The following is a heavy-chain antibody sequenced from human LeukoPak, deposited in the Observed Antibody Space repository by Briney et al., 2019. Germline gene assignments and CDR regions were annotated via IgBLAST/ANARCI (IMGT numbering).Heavy chain of an antibody. CDR2: INPNSGGT. Sequence: ASVKVSCKASGYTFTGYYMHWVRQAPGQGLEWMGWINPNSGGTNYAQKFQGRVTMTRDTSISTAYMELSRLRSDDTAVYYCARDEGQTFRWRSSFDIWGQGTMVTVSS. D-gene: IGHD3-16*02. V-gene: IGHV1-2*02. J-gene: IGHJ3*02. CDR3: ARDEGQTFRWRSSFDI. CDR1: GYTFTGYY.